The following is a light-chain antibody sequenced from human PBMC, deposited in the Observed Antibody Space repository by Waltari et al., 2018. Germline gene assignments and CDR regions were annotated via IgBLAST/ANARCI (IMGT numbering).Light chain of an antibody. J-gene: IGLJ3*02. CDR2: EGS. CDR3: CSYAGSGTWV. CDR1: SSDVGSYDL. Sequence: QSALTQPASVSGSPGQSITISCTGTSSDVGSYDLVSWYQHHPGKAPKLMIYEGSKRPSGVSNRCAGSKSGDTASLTISGLQAEDETDYYCCSYAGSGTWVFGGGTKLTVL. V-gene: IGLV2-23*01.